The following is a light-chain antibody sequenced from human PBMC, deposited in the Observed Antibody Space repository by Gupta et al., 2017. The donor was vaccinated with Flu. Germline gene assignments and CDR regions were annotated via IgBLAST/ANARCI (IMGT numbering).Light chain of an antibody. J-gene: IGLJ3*02. CDR2: EDE. CDR3: QSSDSTVWV. V-gene: IGLV6-57*03. CDR1: PGIIASNF. Sequence: TVPLSCPRSPGIIASNFVQWYQLRPGSAPITVIYEDEQSPSALPDRFSGSIDRSSNSASLIISGVTPDDEAEYYCQSSDSTVWVFGGGTKLTVL.